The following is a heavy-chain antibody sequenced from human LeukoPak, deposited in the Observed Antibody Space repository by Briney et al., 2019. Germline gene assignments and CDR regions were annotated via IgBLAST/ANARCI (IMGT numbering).Heavy chain of an antibody. J-gene: IGHJ4*02. CDR3: ARQLGFGILLRGPYYFDY. CDR2: ISGRGGST. CDR1: GFSITIYA. D-gene: IGHD2/OR15-2a*01. V-gene: IGHV3-23*01. Sequence: GGSLRLSCAASGFSITIYAMTWVRRAPGKGLEWVSAISGRGGSTYYADSVKGRFTISRDNAKNSLYLQMNSLRAEDTAVYYCARQLGFGILLRGPYYFDYWGQGTLVTVSS.